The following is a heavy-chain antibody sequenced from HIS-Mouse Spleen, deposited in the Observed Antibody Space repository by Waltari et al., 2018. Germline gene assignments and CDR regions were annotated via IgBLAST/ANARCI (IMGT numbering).Heavy chain of an antibody. J-gene: IGHJ2*01. D-gene: IGHD6-13*01. Sequence: QLQLQESGPGLVKPSETLSLTCTVSGGPISSSGYSRGWLRQPPGKGLEWIGSSYSSGSTYYNPSLKSRVTISVDTSKNQFSLKLSSVTAADTAVYYCAREIPYSSSWYDWYFDLWGRGTLVTVSS. V-gene: IGHV4-39*07. CDR1: GGPISSSGYS. CDR3: AREIPYSSSWYDWYFDL. CDR2: SYSSGST.